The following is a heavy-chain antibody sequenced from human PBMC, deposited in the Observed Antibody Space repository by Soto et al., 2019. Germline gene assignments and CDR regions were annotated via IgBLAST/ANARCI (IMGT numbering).Heavy chain of an antibody. V-gene: IGHV1-58*01. Sequence: SSVKVSCKASGVTFAGSAVQWVGQARGQSLEWIGRIIVDSGNTKSAEKFTERVSMSWDMSPSTAFMELESLSSGDTAVYYCAKANNTTPSDSWGLGTLATVS. CDR1: GVTFAGSA. D-gene: IGHD1-26*01. CDR3: AKANNTTPSDS. J-gene: IGHJ4*02. CDR2: IIVDSGNT.